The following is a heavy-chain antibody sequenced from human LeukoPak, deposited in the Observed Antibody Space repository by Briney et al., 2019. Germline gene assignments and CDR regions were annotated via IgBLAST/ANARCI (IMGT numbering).Heavy chain of an antibody. CDR3: ARVGGCSGGSCYATQGDGFDI. D-gene: IGHD2-15*01. CDR2: ISSRSSSI. CDR1: GFTFSNYA. J-gene: IGHJ3*02. V-gene: IGHV3-21*01. Sequence: GGSLRLSCAASGFTFSNYAMTWVRQAPGKGLEWVSCISSRSSSIYYADSVKGRFTISRDNAKKSLYLQMNSLRAEDTAVYYCARVGGCSGGSCYATQGDGFDIWGQGTMVTVSS.